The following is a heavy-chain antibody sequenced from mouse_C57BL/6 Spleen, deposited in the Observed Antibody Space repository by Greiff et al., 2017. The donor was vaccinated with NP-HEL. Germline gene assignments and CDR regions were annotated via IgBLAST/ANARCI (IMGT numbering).Heavy chain of an antibody. CDR3: ARKGIVNFDY. J-gene: IGHJ2*01. D-gene: IGHD2-5*01. V-gene: IGHV1-63*01. Sequence: QVHVKQSGAELVRPGTSVKMSCKASGYTFTNYWIGWAKQRPGHGLEWIGDIYPGGGYTNYNEKFKGKATLTADKSSSTAYMQFSSLTSEDSAIYYCARKGIVNFDYWGQGTTLTVSS. CDR1: GYTFTNYW. CDR2: IYPGGGYT.